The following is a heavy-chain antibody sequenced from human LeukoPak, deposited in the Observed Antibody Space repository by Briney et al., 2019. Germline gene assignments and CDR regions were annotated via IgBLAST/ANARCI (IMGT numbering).Heavy chain of an antibody. Sequence: SVKVSCKASGGTFSSYAISWVRQAPGQGLEWMGGIIPIFGTANYAQKFQGRVTNTADESTSTAYIELSSLRSEDTAVYYCARAKEDYYDSSGYYCLDYWGQGTLVTVSS. CDR3: ARAKEDYYDSSGYYCLDY. CDR1: GGTFSSYA. CDR2: IIPIFGTA. D-gene: IGHD3-22*01. J-gene: IGHJ4*02. V-gene: IGHV1-69*13.